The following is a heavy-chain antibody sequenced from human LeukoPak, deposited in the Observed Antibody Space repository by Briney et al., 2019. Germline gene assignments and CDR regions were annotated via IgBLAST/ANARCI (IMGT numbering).Heavy chain of an antibody. CDR2: ISGSGGST. J-gene: IGHJ4*02. D-gene: IGHD2-15*01. V-gene: IGHV3-23*01. CDR1: GFTFSSYA. CDR3: AKGSASARPYYFDY. Sequence: GGSLRLSCAPSGFTFSSYAMSWIRQAPGKGLEWVSSISGSGGSTYYVDSVKGRFTISRDNSKNTLYLQMNSLRAEDTAVYYCAKGSASARPYYFDYWGQGTLVSVSS.